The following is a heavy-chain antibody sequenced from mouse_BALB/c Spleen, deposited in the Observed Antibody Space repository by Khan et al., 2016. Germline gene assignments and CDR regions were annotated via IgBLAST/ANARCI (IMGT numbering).Heavy chain of an antibody. CDR3: ARNKKIVATYFDY. CDR1: GYTFTSYW. Sequence: QVQLQQPGAELVKAGDSVKMSCKASGYTFTSYWMHWVKQRLGQGLEWFAETNPTNGRTYYNEKFKSKATLTVDKSSSTAYMLLSGPTFEDSAVYYCARNKKIVATYFDYWGQGTTLTVSS. J-gene: IGHJ2*01. V-gene: IGHV1S81*02. CDR2: TNPTNGRT. D-gene: IGHD1-1*01.